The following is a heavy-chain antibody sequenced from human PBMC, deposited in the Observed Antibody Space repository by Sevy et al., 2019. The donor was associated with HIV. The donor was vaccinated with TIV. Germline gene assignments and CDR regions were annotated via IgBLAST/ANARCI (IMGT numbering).Heavy chain of an antibody. D-gene: IGHD2-21*01. CDR2: VYFSGGI. CDR1: GDSMNSATYS. J-gene: IGHJ6*02. V-gene: IGHV4-30-2*01. Sequence: SETLSLTCEVSGDSMNSATYSWSWIRQPPGGGLEWIGYVYFSGGIYYNPSLESRVTISVDRSRNDFSLKLTSVTSADTAVYYCARAKAFGLLKNVFGLWGQGTTVTVSS. CDR3: ARAKAFGLLKNVFGL.